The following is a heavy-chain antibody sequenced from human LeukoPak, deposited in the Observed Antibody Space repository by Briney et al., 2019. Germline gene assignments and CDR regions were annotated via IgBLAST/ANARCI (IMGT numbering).Heavy chain of an antibody. CDR3: ARNLVVVVAATPTIEAFDI. D-gene: IGHD2-15*01. CDR1: GYTFTGYY. J-gene: IGHJ3*02. Sequence: GASVKVSCKASGYTFTGYYMHWVRQAPGQGLEWMGWINPNSGGTNYAQKFQGRVTMTRDTSISTAYMELSRLRSDDTAVHYCARNLVVVVAATPTIEAFDIWGQGTMVTVSS. CDR2: INPNSGGT. V-gene: IGHV1-2*02.